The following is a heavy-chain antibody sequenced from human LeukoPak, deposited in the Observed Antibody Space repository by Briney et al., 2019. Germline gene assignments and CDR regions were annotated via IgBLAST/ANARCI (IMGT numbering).Heavy chain of an antibody. Sequence: PSETLSLTCTVSGVSISSYYWSWIRQPPGKGLEWIGYIYYSGSTNYNPSLKSRVTISVDTSKNQFSLKLSSVTAADTAVYYCARVPYYDSSGYYLYYYYGMDVWGQGTTVTVSS. D-gene: IGHD3-22*01. V-gene: IGHV4-59*01. CDR3: ARVPYYDSSGYYLYYYYGMDV. CDR1: GVSISSYY. CDR2: IYYSGST. J-gene: IGHJ6*02.